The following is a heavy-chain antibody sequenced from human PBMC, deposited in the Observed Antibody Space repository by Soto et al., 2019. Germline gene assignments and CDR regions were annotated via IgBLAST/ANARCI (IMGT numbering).Heavy chain of an antibody. Sequence: ASVKVSCKASGYTFTSYSMHWVRQAPGQRLEWMGWINAGNGNTKYSQKFQGRVTITRDTSVSTAYMELSSLRSEDTAVYYCARDLNPDFYDSSGYYPFDYWGQGTLVTVSS. CDR3: ARDLNPDFYDSSGYYPFDY. V-gene: IGHV1-3*01. J-gene: IGHJ4*02. CDR1: GYTFTSYS. D-gene: IGHD3-22*01. CDR2: INAGNGNT.